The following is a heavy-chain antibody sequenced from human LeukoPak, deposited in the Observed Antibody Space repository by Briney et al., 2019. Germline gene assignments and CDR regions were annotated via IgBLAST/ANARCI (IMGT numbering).Heavy chain of an antibody. D-gene: IGHD2/OR15-2a*01. Sequence: RGSLRLSCAASGFTFSTYSMKWVRQAPGKGLEWVSSITISNNYIYYGDSVKVRFTISRDDAKNSLFLQMNSLRAEDTATYYCARGEFGDYYYFYMDVWGQGTTVTVSS. J-gene: IGHJ6*03. V-gene: IGHV3-21*01. CDR1: GFTFSTYS. CDR3: ARGEFGDYYYFYMDV. CDR2: ITISNNYI.